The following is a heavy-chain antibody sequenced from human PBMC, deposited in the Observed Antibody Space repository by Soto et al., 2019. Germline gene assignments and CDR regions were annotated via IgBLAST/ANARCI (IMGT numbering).Heavy chain of an antibody. J-gene: IGHJ4*02. CDR2: IGTAGDT. D-gene: IGHD3-22*01. Sequence: GGSLRLSCAASGFTFSSYDMHWVRQATGKGLEWVSAIGTAGDTYYPGSVKGRFTISRENAKNSLYLQMNSLRAEDTAVYYCARRTYYYDSSGYYYDYWGQGTLVTVSS. CDR1: GFTFSSYD. CDR3: ARRTYYYDSSGYYYDY. V-gene: IGHV3-13*01.